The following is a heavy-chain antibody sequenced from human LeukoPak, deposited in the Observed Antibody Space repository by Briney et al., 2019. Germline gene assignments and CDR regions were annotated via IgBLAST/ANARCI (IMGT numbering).Heavy chain of an antibody. CDR3: TRQASPADS. CDR1: GFTFSGSN. Sequence: PGGSLRLSCAASGFTFSGSNMHWVRQASGKGLEWVGRIRSKANNYATTYAASVRGRFTISRDDSKNTAYLQMNSLKTEDTAVYYCTRQASPADSWGQGTLVTVSS. CDR2: IRSKANNYAT. V-gene: IGHV3-73*01. J-gene: IGHJ5*01.